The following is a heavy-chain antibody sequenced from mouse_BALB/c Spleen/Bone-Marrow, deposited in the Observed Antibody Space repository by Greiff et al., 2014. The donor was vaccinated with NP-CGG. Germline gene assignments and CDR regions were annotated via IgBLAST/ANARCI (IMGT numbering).Heavy chain of an antibody. D-gene: IGHD2-3*01. Sequence: QVQLQQSGAELVRPGASVKLSCKTSGYTFTSYWINWVKQRPGQGLEWIGNIYPSDNYTNYNQKFKDKATLTVDISSTTAYMQLSSPTPEDSAVYYCTRTYEYFDYWGQGTTLTVSA. V-gene: IGHV1-69*02. CDR3: TRTYEYFDY. CDR2: IYPSDNYT. J-gene: IGHJ2*01. CDR1: GYTFTSYW.